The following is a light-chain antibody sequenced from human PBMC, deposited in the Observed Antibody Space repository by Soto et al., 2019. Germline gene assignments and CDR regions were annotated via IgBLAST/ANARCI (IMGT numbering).Light chain of an antibody. J-gene: IGLJ1*01. Sequence: QSALTQPASVSGSPGQSITISCTGTSSDVGAYNSVSWYQQEPGKAPKLMIYEVTNRPSGVSNRFSGSKSANTASLTISGLQAEDEADYYCSSYTRSSTFVFGTGTKHTVL. V-gene: IGLV2-14*01. CDR3: SSYTRSSTFV. CDR1: SSDVGAYNS. CDR2: EVT.